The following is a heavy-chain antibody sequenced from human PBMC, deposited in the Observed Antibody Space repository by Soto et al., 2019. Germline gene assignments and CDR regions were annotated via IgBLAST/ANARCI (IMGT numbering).Heavy chain of an antibody. V-gene: IGHV3-9*01. D-gene: IGHD2-8*02. J-gene: IGHJ2*01. CDR2: INWNSGDI. CDR3: VKDIGASGGYWYFDL. Sequence: EMQLVESGGGLVQPGRSLRLSCAASGFTFDDFAMHWVRQAPGKGLEWVSGINWNSGDIDYADSVRGRFTISRDNAKNALYLQMNSLRAEDAALYYCVKDIGASGGYWYFDLWGHGTLVTVSS. CDR1: GFTFDDFA.